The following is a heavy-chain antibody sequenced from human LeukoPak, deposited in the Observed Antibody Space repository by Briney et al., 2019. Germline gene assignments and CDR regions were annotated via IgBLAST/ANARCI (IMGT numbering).Heavy chain of an antibody. CDR1: GFTFSSYG. J-gene: IGHJ4*02. CDR3: AKGQQQLVLRREYYYDY. D-gene: IGHD6-13*01. CDR2: ISYDGSNK. Sequence: PGGSLRLSCAASGFTFSSYGMHWVRQAPGKGLEWVAVISYDGSNKYYADSVKGRFTISRDNSKNTLYLQMNSLRAEDTAVYYCAKGQQQLVLRREYYYDYWGQGTLVTVSS. V-gene: IGHV3-30*18.